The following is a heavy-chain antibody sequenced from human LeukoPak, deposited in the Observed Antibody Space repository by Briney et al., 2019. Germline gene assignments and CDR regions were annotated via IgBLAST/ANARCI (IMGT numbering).Heavy chain of an antibody. D-gene: IGHD1-1*01. CDR3: AREWESLAYYFDF. J-gene: IGHJ4*02. Sequence: GASVKVSCKASGYTFSNYGISWVRQAPGQGLKWMGWISAYNGNTNYAQKFQGRVTMTIDTSTSTAYIELRSLRSDDTAVYYCAREWESLAYYFDFWGQGTLVTVSS. V-gene: IGHV1-18*01. CDR1: GYTFSNYG. CDR2: ISAYNGNT.